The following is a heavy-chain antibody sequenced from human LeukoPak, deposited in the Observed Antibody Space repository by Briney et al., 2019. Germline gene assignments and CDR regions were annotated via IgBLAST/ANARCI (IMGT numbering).Heavy chain of an antibody. D-gene: IGHD3-10*01. CDR3: ARGGYGSGWDYMDV. J-gene: IGHJ6*03. CDR1: GGSISSYY. CDR2: INHSGST. Sequence: SETLSLTCTVSGGSISSYYWSWIRQPPGKGLEWIGGINHSGSTNYNPSLKSRVTLSVDTSKNQFSLNLSSVTAADTAVYFCARGGYGSGWDYMDVWGKGTTVTISS. V-gene: IGHV4-34*01.